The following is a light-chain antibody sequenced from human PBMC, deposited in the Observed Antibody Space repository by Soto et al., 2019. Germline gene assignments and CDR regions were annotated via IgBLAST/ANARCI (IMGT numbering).Light chain of an antibody. Sequence: IVLMQSPDTLSLSPGERATLSCRSSRSLSSDYLAWYQQKPGQAPRLLFYHASRRATGTPDRFSVSCSGTDFTLTISRLEPGDVAVYYCQQYGDSPRSLGQGTKVDIK. CDR3: QQYGDSPRS. J-gene: IGKJ1*01. CDR1: RSLSSDY. V-gene: IGKV3-20*01. CDR2: HAS.